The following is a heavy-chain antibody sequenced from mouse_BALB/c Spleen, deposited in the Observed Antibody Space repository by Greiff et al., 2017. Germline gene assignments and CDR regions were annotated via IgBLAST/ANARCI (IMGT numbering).Heavy chain of an antibody. V-gene: IGHV5-17*02. CDR1: GFTFSSFG. CDR3: ARSAGTYRDWFAY. Sequence: EVMLVESGGGLVQPGGSRKLSCAASGFTFSSFGMHWVRQAPEKGLEWVAYISSGSSTIYYADTVKGRFTISRDNPKNTLFLQMTSLRSEDTAMYYCARSAGTYRDWFAYWGQGTLVTVSA. J-gene: IGHJ3*01. CDR2: ISSGSSTI. D-gene: IGHD4-1*01.